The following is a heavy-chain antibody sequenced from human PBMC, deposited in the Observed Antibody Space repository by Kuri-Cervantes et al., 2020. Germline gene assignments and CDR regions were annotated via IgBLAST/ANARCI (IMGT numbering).Heavy chain of an antibody. CDR3: ARDGIRGTIFGVVINPYVY. Sequence: SVKVSCKASGGTFSSYAISWVRQAPGQGLEWMGGIIPIFGTASYAQKFQGRVTITADESTSTAYMELSSLRSEDTAVYYCARDGIRGTIFGVVINPYVYWGQGTLVTVSS. V-gene: IGHV1-69*13. CDR1: GGTFSSYA. J-gene: IGHJ4*02. CDR2: IIPIFGTA. D-gene: IGHD3-3*01.